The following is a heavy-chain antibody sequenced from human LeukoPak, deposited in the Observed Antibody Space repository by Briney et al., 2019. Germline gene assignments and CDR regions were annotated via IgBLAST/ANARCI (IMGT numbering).Heavy chain of an antibody. J-gene: IGHJ3*02. V-gene: IGHV4-4*07. Sequence: SETLSLTCTVSDDSITMYYWTWIRQPAGKGVEWIGRFYARGNTNYNPSLKSRVTMSVDTSKNQLSLKLTSVTAADTAVYYCARELITKADAFDIWGQGTMVTVSS. D-gene: IGHD1-20*01. CDR3: ARELITKADAFDI. CDR1: DDSITMYY. CDR2: FYARGNT.